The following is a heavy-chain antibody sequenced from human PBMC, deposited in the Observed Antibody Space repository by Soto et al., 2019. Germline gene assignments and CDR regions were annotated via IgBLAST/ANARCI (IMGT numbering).Heavy chain of an antibody. CDR2: IYYSGST. D-gene: IGHD1-7*01. V-gene: IGHV4-59*01. CDR1: GGSISSYY. Sequence: QVQLQESGPGLVKPSETLSLTCTVSGGSISSYYWSWIRQPPGKGLEWIGYIYYSGSTNYNPSLKSRVTISVDTSKNQFSLKLSSVTAADTAVYYCARGNWNYPYWGQGTLVTVSS. CDR3: ARGNWNYPY. J-gene: IGHJ4*02.